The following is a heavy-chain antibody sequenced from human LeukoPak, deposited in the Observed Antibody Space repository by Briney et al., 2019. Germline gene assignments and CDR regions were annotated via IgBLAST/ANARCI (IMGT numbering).Heavy chain of an antibody. J-gene: IGHJ4*02. V-gene: IGHV3-23*01. D-gene: IGHD3-10*01. CDR1: GFTFSSYA. CDR3: AKDELWFGESQYYFDS. Sequence: GGSLRLSCAASGFTFSSYAMGWVRQAPGKGLEWVSGIGGSGGSTYCADSVKGRFTISRDNSNNTLYLHLHSLRAEDTAVYYCAKDELWFGESQYYFDSWGQGTLVTVPS. CDR2: IGGSGGST.